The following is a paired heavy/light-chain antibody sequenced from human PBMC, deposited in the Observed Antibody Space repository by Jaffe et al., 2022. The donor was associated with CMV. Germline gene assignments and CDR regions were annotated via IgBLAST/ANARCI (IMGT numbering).Light chain of an antibody. J-gene: IGLJ1*01. CDR2: QDS. CDR3: QAWDSSTVPYV. V-gene: IGLV3-1*01. CDR1: KLGDKY. Sequence: SYELTQPPSVSVSPGQTASITCSGDKLGDKYACWYQQKPGQSPVLVIYQDSKRPSGIPERFSGSNSGNTATLTISGTQAMDEADYYCQAWDSSTVPYVFGTGTKVTVL.
Heavy chain of an antibody. J-gene: IGHJ6*02. CDR3: AKVLRCTSCYGYGMDV. Sequence: EVQLVESGGGLVQPGRSLRLSCAASGFTFDDYAMHWVRQAPGKGLEWVSGISWNSGSIGYADSVKGRFTISRDNAKNSLYLQMNSLRAEDTALYYCAKVLRCTSCYGYGMDVWGQGTTVTVSS. CDR2: ISWNSGSI. CDR1: GFTFDDYA. D-gene: IGHD2-2*01. V-gene: IGHV3-9*01.